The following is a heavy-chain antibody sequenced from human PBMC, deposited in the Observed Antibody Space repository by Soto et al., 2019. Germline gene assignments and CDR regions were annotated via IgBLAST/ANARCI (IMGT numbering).Heavy chain of an antibody. D-gene: IGHD3-10*01. J-gene: IGHJ6*03. V-gene: IGHV3-23*01. CDR2: ISDTGHST. CDR3: ATSGAIPLYFMDV. Sequence: EFQLLESGGDVVQAGGSLRLSCAASGFFFNSYAMSWVRQAPGKGLEWVSGISDTGHSTYYADSVKGRFTVSRDNSKDTLSLQLSSLRPEDTAVYDCATSGAIPLYFMDVWGTGTTVTV. CDR1: GFFFNSYA.